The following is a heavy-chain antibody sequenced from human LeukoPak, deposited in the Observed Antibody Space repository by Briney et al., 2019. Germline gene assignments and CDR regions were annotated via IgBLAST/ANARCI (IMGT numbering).Heavy chain of an antibody. J-gene: IGHJ4*02. Sequence: PGGSLRLSCAASGFTVSSYYMSWVSQAPGKGLEWVSVIYSGGSTYFADSVTGRFTNSRDNSKNTLYLQMNSLGAEDTAVYYCARVSRGYCSGGSCYSGDYSCDYWGQGTLVTVSS. CDR1: GFTVSSYY. CDR2: IYSGGST. CDR3: ARVSRGYCSGGSCYSGDYSCDY. D-gene: IGHD2-15*01. V-gene: IGHV3-53*01.